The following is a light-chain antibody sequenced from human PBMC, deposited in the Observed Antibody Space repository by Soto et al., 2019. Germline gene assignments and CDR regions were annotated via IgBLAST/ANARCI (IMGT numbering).Light chain of an antibody. V-gene: IGLV2-14*03. CDR1: SSDVGGYNY. CDR3: NSFTSSHTGF. CDR2: GVS. J-gene: IGLJ1*01. Sequence: QSALTQPASVSGSPGQSITISCTGTSSDVGGYNYVSWYQQHPGKAPKVVIYGVSNRPSGVSNRFSGSKSGNTASLTISGLQTEDEADYYCNSFTSSHTGFFGTGTKVTVL.